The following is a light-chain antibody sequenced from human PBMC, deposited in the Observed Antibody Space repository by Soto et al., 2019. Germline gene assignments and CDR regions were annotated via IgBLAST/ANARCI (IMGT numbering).Light chain of an antibody. Sequence: DIQMTQSPSSLSASVADRVTITCLASQTVSIYLNWYRQKPGKAPKLLIYRASSLQGGVPSRFSSSGSGTDFTLTISSLQPEDFATYYCQQSYSARWTFGQGTKVDIK. V-gene: IGKV1-39*01. CDR2: RAS. CDR1: QTVSIY. CDR3: QQSYSARWT. J-gene: IGKJ1*01.